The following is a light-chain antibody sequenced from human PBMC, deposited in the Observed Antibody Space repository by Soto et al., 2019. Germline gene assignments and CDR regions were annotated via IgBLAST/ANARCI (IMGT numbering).Light chain of an antibody. Sequence: EIVLTQSPGTLAFSPGERATLGYGASQSVTGSYLAWYQQKPGQARRLLIYSASIRATGIPDRFSGRGSGTDFTLTISRLQPEDFAVYYCQQRSNWPPITFGQGTRLEIK. CDR3: QQRSNWPPIT. V-gene: IGKV3D-20*02. J-gene: IGKJ5*01. CDR1: QSVTGSY. CDR2: SAS.